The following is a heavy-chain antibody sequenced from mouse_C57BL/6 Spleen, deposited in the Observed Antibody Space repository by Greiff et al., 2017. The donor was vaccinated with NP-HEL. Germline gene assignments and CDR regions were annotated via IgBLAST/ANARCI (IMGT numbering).Heavy chain of an antibody. J-gene: IGHJ2*01. D-gene: IGHD1-1*01. CDR3: ARSFGYGSSYLDY. V-gene: IGHV1-64*01. Sequence: QVQLQQPGAELVKPGASVKLSCKASGYTFTSYWMHWVKQRPGQGLEWIGMIHPNSGSTNYNEKFKSKATLTVDKSSSTAYMQLSSLTSEDSAVYYCARSFGYGSSYLDYWGQGTTLTVSS. CDR1: GYTFTSYW. CDR2: IHPNSGST.